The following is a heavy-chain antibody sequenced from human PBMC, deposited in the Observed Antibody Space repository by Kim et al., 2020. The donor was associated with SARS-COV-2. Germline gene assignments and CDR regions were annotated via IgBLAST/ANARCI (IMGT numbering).Heavy chain of an antibody. CDR1: GFSLSNARMG. V-gene: IGHV2-26*01. Sequence: SGPTLVNPTETLTLTCTVSGFSLSNARMGVSWIRQPPGKALEWLAHIFSNDEKSYSTSLKSRLTISKDTSKSQVVLTMTNMDPVDTATYYCARIPPSGSYYYYGMDVWGQGTTVTVSS. J-gene: IGHJ6*02. CDR2: IFSNDEK. D-gene: IGHD1-26*01. CDR3: ARIPPSGSYYYYGMDV.